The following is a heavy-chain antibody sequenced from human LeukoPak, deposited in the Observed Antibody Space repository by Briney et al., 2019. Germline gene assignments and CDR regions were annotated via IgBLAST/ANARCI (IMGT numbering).Heavy chain of an antibody. CDR1: GFTFSSYA. V-gene: IGHV3-23*01. CDR3: ARDTQLAAAAGYYYYGMDV. D-gene: IGHD6-13*01. J-gene: IGHJ6*02. Sequence: GGSLRLSCAASGFTFSSYAMSWVRQAPGEGPEWVSAIVGSGDSTYYADSVKGRFTISRDNSKNSLYLQMNSLRAEDTALYYCARDTQLAAAAGYYYYGMDVWGQGTTVTVSS. CDR2: IVGSGDST.